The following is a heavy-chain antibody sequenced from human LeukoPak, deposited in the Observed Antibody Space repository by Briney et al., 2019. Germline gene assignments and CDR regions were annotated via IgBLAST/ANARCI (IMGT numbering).Heavy chain of an antibody. CDR1: GGSFSGYY. V-gene: IGHV4-4*09. D-gene: IGHD1-20*01. J-gene: IGHJ4*02. CDR3: ARLIPGTTGLRKNYFDY. CDR2: ISASGNA. Sequence: SETLSLTCAVHGGSFSGYYWSWIRQPPGKGLEWIGYISASGNANYNPSLKSRIIISVDMSKNQFSLKLSSVTAADTAVYYCARLIPGTTGLRKNYFDYWGQGTLVTVSS.